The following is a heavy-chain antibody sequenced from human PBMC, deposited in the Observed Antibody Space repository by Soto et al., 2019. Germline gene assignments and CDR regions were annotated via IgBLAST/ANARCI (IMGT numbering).Heavy chain of an antibody. V-gene: IGHV4-31*03. CDR3: ARDQKYYDSSGYHPGGWFDP. J-gene: IGHJ5*02. Sequence: SETLSLTCPVSGGSISSGGYYWSWIRQHPGKGLEWIGYIYYSGSTYYNPSLKSRVTISVDTSKNQFSLKLSSVTAADTAVYYCARDQKYYDSSGYHPGGWFDPWGQGTLVTVSS. CDR2: IYYSGST. CDR1: GGSISSGGYY. D-gene: IGHD3-22*01.